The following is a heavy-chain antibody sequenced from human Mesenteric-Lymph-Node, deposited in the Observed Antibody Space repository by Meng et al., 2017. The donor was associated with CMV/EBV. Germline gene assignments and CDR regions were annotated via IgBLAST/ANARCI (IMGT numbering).Heavy chain of an antibody. V-gene: IGHV3-23*01. D-gene: IGHD4-17*01. J-gene: IGHJ6*02. Sequence: GGSLRLSCAASGFTFSSYAMSWVRQAPGKGLEWVSTTSAGGGATYYADSVKGRFTISRDNAKNSLHLQLNSLRAEDTAVYYCARERGGDLYHYYGMDVWGQGTTVTVSS. CDR3: ARERGGDLYHYYGMDV. CDR2: TSAGGGAT. CDR1: GFTFSSYA.